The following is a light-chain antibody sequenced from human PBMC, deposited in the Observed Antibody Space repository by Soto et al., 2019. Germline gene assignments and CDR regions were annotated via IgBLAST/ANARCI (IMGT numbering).Light chain of an antibody. V-gene: IGKV3D-15*01. J-gene: IGKJ1*01. CDR2: GAS. CDR3: QQYNKWPRT. Sequence: EIVMTQSPATLSVSPGERATLSCRASQRVLSNLAWYQQKPGQAPRLLIYGASARATGIPAKFSGSGSGTEFTLTISSLQSEDFAVYYCQQYNKWPRTFGQGTKVDI. CDR1: QRVLSN.